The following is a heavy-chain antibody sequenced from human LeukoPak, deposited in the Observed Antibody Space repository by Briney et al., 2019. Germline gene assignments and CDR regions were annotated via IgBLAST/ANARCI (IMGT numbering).Heavy chain of an antibody. CDR2: INVYNSNT. V-gene: IGHV1-18*01. CDR1: GYTFTSYG. CDR3: SRGIYYYGSGRSIKYFDY. J-gene: IGHJ4*02. D-gene: IGHD3-10*01. Sequence: ASVTVSFTASGYTFTSYGISWVRQAPGQGLEWMGWINVYNSNTMNERKFQGRVSMTTDTSTSTTYMEVKSLRSDDTAVYYCSRGIYYYGSGRSIKYFDYWGQGTLVTVSS.